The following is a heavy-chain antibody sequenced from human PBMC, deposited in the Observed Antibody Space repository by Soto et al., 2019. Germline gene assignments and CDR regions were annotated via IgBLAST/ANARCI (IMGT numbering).Heavy chain of an antibody. V-gene: IGHV3-30*03. Sequence: QVQLVESGGGVVQPGRALRLSCAASGFSFNTSGMHWVRQAPGKGLEWVAVIAFDGSQEFYGDSVRGRFTISGDNSNNTLFLQMKSLTPEDTAVYYCATKVRVTNYLYYGMDVWGQGTTVTVSS. CDR1: GFSFNTSG. CDR3: ATKVRVTNYLYYGMDV. D-gene: IGHD2-21*02. CDR2: IAFDGSQE. J-gene: IGHJ6*02.